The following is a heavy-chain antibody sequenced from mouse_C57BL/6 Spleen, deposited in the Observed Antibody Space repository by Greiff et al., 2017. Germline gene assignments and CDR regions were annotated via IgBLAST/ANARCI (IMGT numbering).Heavy chain of an antibody. Sequence: EVQRVESGPGLVKPSQSLSLTCSVTGYSITSGYYWNWIRQFPGNKLEWMGYISYDGSTNYNPSLKNRISITRDTSKNQFFLKLNSVTTEDTAKYYCARDPKIYYYGSSWYFDVWGTGTTVTVSS. CDR3: ARDPKIYYYGSSWYFDV. CDR1: GYSITSGYY. J-gene: IGHJ1*03. V-gene: IGHV3-6*01. D-gene: IGHD1-1*01. CDR2: ISYDGST.